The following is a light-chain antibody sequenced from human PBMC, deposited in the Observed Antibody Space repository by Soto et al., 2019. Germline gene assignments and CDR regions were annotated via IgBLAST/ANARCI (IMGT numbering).Light chain of an antibody. J-gene: IGKJ5*01. CDR2: VAS. Sequence: DIQMTQSPSSLSASLGDTVTISCRASQNIENYLHWYQQKAGKAPEVLLYVASVLKDGVSSRFSGSGYGTDFTLTITNLQPEDFAMYYYQQSFSSPPITFGQGTRLDIK. CDR3: QQSFSSPPIT. V-gene: IGKV1-39*01. CDR1: QNIENY.